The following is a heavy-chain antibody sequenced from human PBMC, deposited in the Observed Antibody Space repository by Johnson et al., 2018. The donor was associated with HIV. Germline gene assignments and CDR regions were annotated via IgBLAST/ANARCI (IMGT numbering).Heavy chain of an antibody. CDR1: GFTFSSYG. CDR3: AKGDSSGYDSSSSLDAFDI. CDR2: ISYDGSNK. Sequence: QVQLVESGGGVVQPGRSLRLSCAASGFTFSSYGMHWVRQAPGKGLEWVAVISYDGSNKYYADSVKGRFTISRDNSKNTLYLQMNSLRAEYTAVYYCAKGDSSGYDSSSSLDAFDIWGQGTMVTVSS. V-gene: IGHV3-30*18. J-gene: IGHJ3*02. D-gene: IGHD3-22*01.